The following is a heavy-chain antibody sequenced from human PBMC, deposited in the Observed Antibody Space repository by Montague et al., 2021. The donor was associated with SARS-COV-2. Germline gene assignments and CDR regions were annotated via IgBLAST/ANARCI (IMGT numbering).Heavy chain of an antibody. CDR2: ISSSGSTI. CDR3: ARGASDWLLWGYGMDV. CDR1: GFTFSSYE. J-gene: IGHJ6*02. Sequence: SPRLSCAASGFTFSSYEMNWVRQAPGKGLEWVSYISSSGSTIYYADSVKGRFTISRDNAKNSLYLQMNSLGVEDTAVYYCARGASDWLLWGYGMDVWGQGTTVTVSS. V-gene: IGHV3-48*03. D-gene: IGHD3/OR15-3a*01.